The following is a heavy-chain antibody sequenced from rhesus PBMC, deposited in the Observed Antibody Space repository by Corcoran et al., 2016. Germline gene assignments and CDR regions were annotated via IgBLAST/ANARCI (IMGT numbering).Heavy chain of an antibody. V-gene: IGHV4-127*01. J-gene: IGHJ4*01. Sequence: QVQLQESGPGLVKPSETLSLTCAVSGYSISSGYGWSWIRQPPGKGLEWIGYIGGSSVSTNYNPALKSRVTISTDTSKNQFYLKLSSVTAADTAVYYCARDQHRWIAAVNFDYWGQGVLVTVSS. CDR1: GYSISSGYG. D-gene: IGHD6-25*01. CDR3: ARDQHRWIAAVNFDY. CDR2: IGGSSVST.